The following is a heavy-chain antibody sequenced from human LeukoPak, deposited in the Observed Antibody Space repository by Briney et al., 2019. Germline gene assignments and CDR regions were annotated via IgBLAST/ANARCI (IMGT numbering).Heavy chain of an antibody. D-gene: IGHD4-23*01. CDR1: GFTFNNYA. J-gene: IGHJ6*03. Sequence: PGGSLRLSCAASGFTFNNYAMSWVRQAPGKGLEWVSTISGSGSSTYYADSVKGRFTISRANSKNTLYLQMNSLRAEDTGVYYFGTVAGIGPHMDVWGKGSTVSVS. CDR2: ISGSGSST. V-gene: IGHV3-23*01. CDR3: GTVAGIGPHMDV.